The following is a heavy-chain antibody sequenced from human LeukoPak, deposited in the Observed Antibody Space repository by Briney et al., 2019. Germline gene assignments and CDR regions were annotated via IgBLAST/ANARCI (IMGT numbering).Heavy chain of an antibody. CDR1: GGSINSYY. CDR3: ARSTGRDGYNFGY. CDR2: IYCSGST. D-gene: IGHD5-24*01. V-gene: IGHV4-59*08. J-gene: IGHJ4*02. Sequence: VKPSETLSLTCTVSGGSINSYYWSWIRQFPGKGLEWIGYIYCSGSTDYNPSLKGRATISVDTSKSQFTLKLSSVTAADTAVYYCARSTGRDGYNFGYWGQGTLVTVSS.